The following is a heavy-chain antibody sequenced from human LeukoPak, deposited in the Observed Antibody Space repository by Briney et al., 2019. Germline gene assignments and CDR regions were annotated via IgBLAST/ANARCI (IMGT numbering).Heavy chain of an antibody. V-gene: IGHV3-23*01. D-gene: IGHD3-22*01. CDR3: AKSVGGEVVMFVMPGPRNLREYNWFDP. CDR1: GFTFSSYA. J-gene: IGHJ5*02. Sequence: PGGSLRLSCAASGFTFSSYAMSWVRQAPGKGLEWVSAISGSGGSTYYADSVKGRFTISRDNSKNTLYLQMNSLRAEDTAVYYCAKSVGGEVVMFVMPGPRNLREYNWFDPWGQGTLVTVSS. CDR2: ISGSGGST.